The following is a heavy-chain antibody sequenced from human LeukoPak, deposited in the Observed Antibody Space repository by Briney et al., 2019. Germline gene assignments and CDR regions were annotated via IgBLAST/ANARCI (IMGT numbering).Heavy chain of an antibody. D-gene: IGHD3-22*01. Sequence: GGSLRLSCAASGFTFSSYWMSWVRQAPGKGLEWVANIKQDGSEKYYVDSVKGRFTISRDNAKNSLYLQMNSLRAEDRAVYYCARDRGYYDSSGYPTHWGQGTLVTVSS. CDR1: GFTFSSYW. CDR3: ARDRGYYDSSGYPTH. CDR2: IKQDGSEK. V-gene: IGHV3-7*01. J-gene: IGHJ4*02.